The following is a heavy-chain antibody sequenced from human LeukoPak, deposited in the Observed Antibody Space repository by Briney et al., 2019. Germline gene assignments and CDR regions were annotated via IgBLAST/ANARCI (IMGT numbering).Heavy chain of an antibody. D-gene: IGHD3-16*01. CDR2: INHSGST. V-gene: IGHV4-34*01. J-gene: IGHJ4*02. CDR1: GGSFSGYY. Sequence: PSETLSLTCAVYGGSFSGYYWSWIRQPPGKGLEWIGEINHSGSTNYNPSLKSRVTISVDTSKNQFSLKLSSVTAADTAVYYCARVGYDYLWGTERDYWGQGTLVTVSS. CDR3: ARVGYDYLWGTERDY.